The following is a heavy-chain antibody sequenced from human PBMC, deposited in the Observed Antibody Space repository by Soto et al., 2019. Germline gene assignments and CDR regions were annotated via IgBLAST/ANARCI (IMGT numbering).Heavy chain of an antibody. V-gene: IGHV2-5*02. J-gene: IGHJ4*02. CDR3: LRIIPTTRYGFDC. D-gene: IGHD1-7*01. CDR2: IYWDDDK. CDR1: GYSLSLHGGG. Sequence: QITLKESGPTLVKPTQALTLTCTLGGYSLSLHGGGVGWIRQPPGKAPERLALIYWDDDKRYSPSLKSRLTITQYTSKSQVVLTKANMYPVDTAPYYCLRIIPTTRYGFDCWGQGIVVTVSS.